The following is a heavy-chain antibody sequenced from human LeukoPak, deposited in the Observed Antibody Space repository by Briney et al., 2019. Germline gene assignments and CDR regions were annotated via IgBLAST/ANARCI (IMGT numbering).Heavy chain of an antibody. CDR1: GFTFSSYG. J-gene: IGHJ6*03. V-gene: IGHV3-30*02. D-gene: IGHD3-3*01. CDR2: IRYDGSNK. CDR3: AKVYYDFWSGPERVRYYYYMDV. Sequence: GGSLRLSCAASGFTFSSYGMHWVRQAPGKGLEWVAFIRYDGSNKYYADSVKGRFTISRGNSKNTLYLQMNSLRAEDTAVYYCAKVYYDFWSGPERVRYYYYMDVWGKGTTVTVSS.